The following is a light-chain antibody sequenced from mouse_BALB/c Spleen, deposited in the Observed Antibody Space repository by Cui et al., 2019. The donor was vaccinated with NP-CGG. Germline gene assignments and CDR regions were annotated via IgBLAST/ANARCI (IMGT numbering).Light chain of an antibody. CDR1: TGAVTISKY. V-gene: IGLV1*01. Sequence: QAVVTHESVHTTPPGETVTLTRRSSTGAVTISKYANWVHEKPDHLFTGLIGGTNNRAPGVPARFSGSLIGDKAALTITGAQTEDEAIYFCALWYSNHWVFGGGTKLTVL. CDR3: ALWYSNHWV. CDR2: GTN. J-gene: IGLJ1*01.